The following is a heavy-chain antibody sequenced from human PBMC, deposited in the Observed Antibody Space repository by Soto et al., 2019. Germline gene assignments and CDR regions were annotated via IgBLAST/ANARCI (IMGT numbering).Heavy chain of an antibody. CDR3: SRQSEGLKRYLYNWFGP. J-gene: IGHJ5*02. D-gene: IGHD1-1*01. V-gene: IGHV5-51*01. CDR1: GYSFTSYW. Sequence: PWESLKISCKGSGYSFTSYWIGRVRQMPGKGLEWMGIIYPGDSDTRYSPSFQGQVTISADKSISTAYLQWSSLKASDTAMYYCSRQSEGLKRYLYNWFGPWGEGTLVTVSS. CDR2: IYPGDSDT.